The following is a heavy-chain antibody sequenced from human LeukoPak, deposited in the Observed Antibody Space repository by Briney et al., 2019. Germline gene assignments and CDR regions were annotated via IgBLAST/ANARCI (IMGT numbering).Heavy chain of an antibody. CDR2: IYTSGST. J-gene: IGHJ5*02. CDR3: ARDGHYGDYEGYNWFDP. CDR1: GGPISSGSYY. V-gene: IGHV4-61*02. D-gene: IGHD4-17*01. Sequence: SQTLSLTCTVSGGPISSGSYYWSWIRQPAGKGLEWIGRIYTSGSTNYNPSLKSRVTISVDTSKNQFSLKLSSVTAADTAVYYCARDGHYGDYEGYNWFDPWGQGTLVTVSS.